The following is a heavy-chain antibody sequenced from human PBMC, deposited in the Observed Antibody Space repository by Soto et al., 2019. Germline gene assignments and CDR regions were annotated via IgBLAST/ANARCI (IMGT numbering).Heavy chain of an antibody. CDR1: GDSISNYF. CDR3: ARRDSVSSGRGFDY. V-gene: IGHV4-4*07. D-gene: IGHD6-6*01. CDR2: FFTSRGT. J-gene: IGHJ4*02. Sequence: SETLSRTCTVSGDSISNYFWSWIRQPAGNGLDSIGRFFTSRGTKYNPALKSRVTMSLDTSKNHVSLGLSYVTVADTATYSWARRDSVSSGRGFDYWGQGLLVTASS.